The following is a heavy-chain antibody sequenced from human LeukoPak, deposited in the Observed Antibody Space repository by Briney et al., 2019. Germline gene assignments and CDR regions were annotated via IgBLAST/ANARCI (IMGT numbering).Heavy chain of an antibody. CDR3: ARHAAWFGP. J-gene: IGHJ5*02. V-gene: IGHV4-59*08. CDR1: GFTFDDYA. Sequence: PGGSLRLSCAASGFTFDDYAMHWVRQAPGKGLEWIGDIHYSGSTNNNPSLKSRVTISVDTSKNQFSLKLSSVTAADTAVYYCARHAAWFGPWGQGTLVTVSS. CDR2: IHYSGST. D-gene: IGHD6-25*01.